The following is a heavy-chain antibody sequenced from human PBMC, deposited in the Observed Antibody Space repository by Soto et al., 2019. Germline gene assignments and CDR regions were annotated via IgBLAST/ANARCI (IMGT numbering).Heavy chain of an antibody. CDR1: GFTFNNYA. Sequence: EVQLLESGGGLVQPGGSRRISCTASGFTFNNYAMAWVRHAPGKGLEWVSGISGSGENTNYADSVKGRFTISRDNSKNTVYLQMKRLRAEDTALYYCAKDYGVRGIMTNLFDSWGQGTLVTVSS. J-gene: IGHJ4*02. D-gene: IGHD3-10*01. CDR2: ISGSGENT. CDR3: AKDYGVRGIMTNLFDS. V-gene: IGHV3-23*01.